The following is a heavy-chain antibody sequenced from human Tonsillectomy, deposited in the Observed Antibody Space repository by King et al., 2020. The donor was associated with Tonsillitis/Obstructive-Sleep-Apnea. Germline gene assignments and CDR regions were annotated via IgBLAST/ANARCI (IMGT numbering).Heavy chain of an antibody. D-gene: IGHD2-21*01. V-gene: IGHV1-46*01. J-gene: IGHJ4*02. CDR2: INPSGGST. Sequence: QLVQSGAEVKKPGASVKVSCKASGYTFTIFYMHWVRQTPGQGLEWMGIINPSGGSTAYAQTFQDRVTMTRDTSTSTVYMELSSLKSDDTAVYYCAKAREYCGGDCFSDYFDYWGQGTLVSVSS. CDR1: GYTFTIFY. CDR3: AKAREYCGGDCFSDYFDY.